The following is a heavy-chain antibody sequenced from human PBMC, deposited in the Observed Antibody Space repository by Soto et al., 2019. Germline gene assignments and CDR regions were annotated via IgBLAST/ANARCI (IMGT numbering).Heavy chain of an antibody. Sequence: GESLKISCKGSGYNFATYWIGWVRQMPGKGLEWMGIIYPHDSDTRYSPSFQGQVTISADKSISTAYLQWSSLKASDTAIYYCARRLDNTLDFWGQGTLVNVS. D-gene: IGHD1-20*01. CDR3: ARRLDNTLDF. V-gene: IGHV5-51*01. CDR1: GYNFATYW. J-gene: IGHJ4*02. CDR2: IYPHDSDT.